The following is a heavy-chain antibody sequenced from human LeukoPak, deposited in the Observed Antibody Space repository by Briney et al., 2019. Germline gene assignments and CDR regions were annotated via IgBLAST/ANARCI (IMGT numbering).Heavy chain of an antibody. J-gene: IGHJ5*02. CDR3: ARVAGYYYDSSGYYYTYNWFDP. CDR1: GYTFTSYD. Sequence: ASVKVSCKASGYTFTSYDINWVRQATGQGLEWMGWMNPNSANTGYAQKFQGRVTITRNTSISTAYMELSGLRSEDTAVYYCARVAGYYYDSSGYYYTYNWFDPWGQGTLVTVSS. V-gene: IGHV1-8*03. D-gene: IGHD3-22*01. CDR2: MNPNSANT.